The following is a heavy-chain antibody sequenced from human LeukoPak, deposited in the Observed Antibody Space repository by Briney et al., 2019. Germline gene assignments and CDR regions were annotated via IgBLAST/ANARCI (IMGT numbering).Heavy chain of an antibody. Sequence: PSETLSLTCTVSGGSISSGGYYWSWIRQPPGKGLEWIGYIYHGGSTYYNPSLKSRVTISVDRSKNQFSLKLSSVTAADTAVYYCARDPAGAGFDYWGQGTLVTVSS. CDR2: IYHGGST. D-gene: IGHD1-1*01. J-gene: IGHJ4*02. CDR3: ARDPAGAGFDY. V-gene: IGHV4-30-2*01. CDR1: GGSISSGGYY.